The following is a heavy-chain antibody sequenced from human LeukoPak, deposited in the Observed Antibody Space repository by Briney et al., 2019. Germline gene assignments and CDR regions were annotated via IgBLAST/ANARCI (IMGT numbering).Heavy chain of an antibody. J-gene: IGHJ4*02. V-gene: IGHV3-11*04. CDR1: GFTFSDYY. D-gene: IGHD2-21*02. Sequence: GGSLRLSCAASGFTFSDYYMSWIRQAPGKGLEWVSYISSSGSIIYYADSVKGRFTISRDNAKNSLYLQMNSLRAEDTAVYYCASAGIAYCGGDCYSGFDYWGQGTLVTVSS. CDR3: ASAGIAYCGGDCYSGFDY. CDR2: ISSSGSII.